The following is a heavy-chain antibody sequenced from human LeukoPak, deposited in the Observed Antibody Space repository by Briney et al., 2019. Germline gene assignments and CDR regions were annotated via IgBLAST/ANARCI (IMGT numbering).Heavy chain of an antibody. CDR3: ARSGSSIAARPLAFDI. Sequence: PGGSLRLSCAASGFTFSSYWMSWVRQAPGKGLEWVANIKQDGSEKYYVDSVKGRFTISRDNAKNSLYLQMNSLRAEDTAVYYCARSGSSIAARPLAFDIWGQGTMVTASS. V-gene: IGHV3-7*01. J-gene: IGHJ3*02. CDR1: GFTFSSYW. D-gene: IGHD6-6*01. CDR2: IKQDGSEK.